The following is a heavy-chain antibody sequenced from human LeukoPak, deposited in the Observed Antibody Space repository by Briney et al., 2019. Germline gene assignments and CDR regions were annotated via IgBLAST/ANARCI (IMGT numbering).Heavy chain of an antibody. D-gene: IGHD4-23*01. J-gene: IGHJ4*02. V-gene: IGHV3-66*04. Sequence: GGSLRLSCAASGFTVSSNYMSWVRQAPGKGLEWVSVIYSGGSTYYADSVKGRFTISRDNSKNTLYLQMNSLRAEDTAVYYCARQGYGGSPTYYFDYWGQGTLVNVSS. CDR1: GFTVSSNY. CDR2: IYSGGST. CDR3: ARQGYGGSPTYYFDY.